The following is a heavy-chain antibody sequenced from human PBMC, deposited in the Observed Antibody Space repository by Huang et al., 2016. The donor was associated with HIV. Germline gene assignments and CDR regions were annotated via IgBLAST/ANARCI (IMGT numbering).Heavy chain of an antibody. CDR1: GYIFSNYD. CDR2: LNPNSGKT. D-gene: IGHD6-19*01. V-gene: IGHV1-8*01. CDR3: ARLTSGWYQDY. Sequence: QVQLVQSGPEVKKPGASVKVSCQTSGYIFSNYDINWVRQAPGQGRKWMGWLNPNSGKTAYGQNFQGRVTLTRGTSTGAAYMVLNSLTSQDTAVYYCARLTSGWYQDYWGQGTLVTVSS. J-gene: IGHJ4*02.